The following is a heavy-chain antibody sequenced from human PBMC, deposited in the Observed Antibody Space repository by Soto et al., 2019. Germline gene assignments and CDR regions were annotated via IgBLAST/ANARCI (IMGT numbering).Heavy chain of an antibody. J-gene: IGHJ6*02. D-gene: IGHD2-15*01. Sequence: QVQLVQSGAEVKKPGSSVMVSCKASGGTFSSYAISWVRQAPGQGLEWMGGIIPIFGTANYAQKFQGRVTITADESTSTAYMELSSLRSEDTAVYYCARGGTIVVVVAATPDYYYGMDVWGQGTTVTVSS. CDR3: ARGGTIVVVVAATPDYYYGMDV. V-gene: IGHV1-69*01. CDR1: GGTFSSYA. CDR2: IIPIFGTA.